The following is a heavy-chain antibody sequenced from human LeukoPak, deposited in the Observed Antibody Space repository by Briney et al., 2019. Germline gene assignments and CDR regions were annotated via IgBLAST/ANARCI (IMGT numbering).Heavy chain of an antibody. D-gene: IGHD5-24*01. CDR2: IYYTGNT. V-gene: IGHV4-59*01. CDR1: GGSISSYY. Sequence: SETLSLTCTVPGGSISSYYWSWIRQPPGKGLEWIGYIYYTGNTNYNPSLKSRVTISVDTSKNQFSLKLSSVTAADTAVYYCARVISAYGYNYIYYFDYWGQGTLVTVSS. CDR3: ARVISAYGYNYIYYFDY. J-gene: IGHJ4*02.